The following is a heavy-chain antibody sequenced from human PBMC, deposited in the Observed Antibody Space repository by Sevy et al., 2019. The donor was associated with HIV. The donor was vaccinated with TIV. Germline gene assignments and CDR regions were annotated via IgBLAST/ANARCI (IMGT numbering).Heavy chain of an antibody. CDR1: GYTFTSYD. Sequence: ASVKVSCKASGYTFTSYDINWVRQATGQGLEWMGWMNPNSGNTGYAQKFQGRVTMTRNTSISTAYMELSSLSSEDTAVYYCAIRGYSGYDKYYYYGMDVWGQGTTVTVSS. CDR2: MNPNSGNT. J-gene: IGHJ6*02. D-gene: IGHD5-12*01. CDR3: AIRGYSGYDKYYYYGMDV. V-gene: IGHV1-8*01.